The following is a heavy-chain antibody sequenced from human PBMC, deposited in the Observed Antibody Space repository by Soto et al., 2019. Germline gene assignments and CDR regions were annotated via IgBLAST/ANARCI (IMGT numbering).Heavy chain of an antibody. CDR3: ARSRINAPPVYYNDMDA. Sequence: ASVKVSCKASGYSFTGYYMHWVRQAPGQGLEWMGWINPISGGTKYAQKFQGRVTMIRDTSISTVYMELSRLRSDDTALYYCARSRINAPPVYYNDMDALRQGTPVTVS. V-gene: IGHV1-2*02. CDR2: INPISGGT. CDR1: GYSFTGYY. J-gene: IGHJ6*02. D-gene: IGHD1-20*01.